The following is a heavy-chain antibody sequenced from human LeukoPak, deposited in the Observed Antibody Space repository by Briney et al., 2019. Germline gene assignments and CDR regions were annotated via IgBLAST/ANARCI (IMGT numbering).Heavy chain of an antibody. CDR3: ARGGRTMVRGVITPLNNWFDP. CDR2: IYHSGST. CDR1: GGSISSGGYS. J-gene: IGHJ5*02. V-gene: IGHV4-30-2*01. D-gene: IGHD3-10*01. Sequence: PSQTLSRTCAVSGGSISSGGYSWSWIRQPPGKGLEWIGYIYHSGSTYYNPSLKSRVTISVDRSKNQFSLKLSSVTAADTAVYYCARGGRTMVRGVITPLNNWFDPWGQGTLVTVSS.